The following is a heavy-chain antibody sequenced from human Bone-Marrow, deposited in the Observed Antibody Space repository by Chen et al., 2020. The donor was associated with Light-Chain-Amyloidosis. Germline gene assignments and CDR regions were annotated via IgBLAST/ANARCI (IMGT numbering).Heavy chain of an antibody. Sequence: SGGGLLQRGGSLRLACAASGFAFSSYAMSWVRQAPGKGLEWVSTISGRGGSRYYGDSGKGRPTISRVNSKNALFLQMNSLRAEDTAVYDFAKDISYEDSVPSYPDDAFDIWGQGTMVTVSS. CDR2: ISGRGGSR. CDR1: GFAFSSYA. D-gene: IGHD2-15*01. CDR3: AKDISYEDSVPSYPDDAFDI. V-gene: IGHV3-23*01. J-gene: IGHJ3*02.